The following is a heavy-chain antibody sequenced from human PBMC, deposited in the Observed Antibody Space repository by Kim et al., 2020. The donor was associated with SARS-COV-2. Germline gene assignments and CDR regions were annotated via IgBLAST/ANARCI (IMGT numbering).Heavy chain of an antibody. V-gene: IGHV4-31*03. J-gene: IGHJ4*02. CDR3: AGSIAAAGFDY. Sequence: SETLSLTCTVSGGSISSGGYYWSWIRQHPGKGLEWIGYIYYSGSTYYNPSLKSRVTISVDTSKNQFSLKLSSVTAADTAVYYCAGSIAAAGFDYWGRGTLVTVSS. CDR2: IYYSGST. CDR1: GGSISSGGYY. D-gene: IGHD6-13*01.